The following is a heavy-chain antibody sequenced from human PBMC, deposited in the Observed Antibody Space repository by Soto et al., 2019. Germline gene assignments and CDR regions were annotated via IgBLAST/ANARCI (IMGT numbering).Heavy chain of an antibody. CDR3: ARVSRASGSYYFDY. CDR1: GYSISNGYY. CDR2: MYHSGST. J-gene: IGHJ4*02. V-gene: IGHV4-38-2*01. Sequence: SETLSLTCAVSGYSISNGYYWGWIRQPPGKGLEWIASMYHSGSTYYNPSLKSRVTISVDASKNQFSLKLSSVTAADTAIYYCARVSRASGSYYFDYWGQGTLVTVSS. D-gene: IGHD1-26*01.